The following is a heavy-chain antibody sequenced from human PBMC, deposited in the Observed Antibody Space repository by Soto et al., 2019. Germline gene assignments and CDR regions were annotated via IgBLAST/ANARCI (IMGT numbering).Heavy chain of an antibody. CDR3: ARDPGYSYGNNWFDP. V-gene: IGHV1-69*13. D-gene: IGHD5-18*01. J-gene: IGHJ5*02. CDR1: GGTFSSYA. CDR2: IIPIFGTA. Sequence: SVKVSCKASGGTFSSYAISWVRQAPGQGLEWMGGIIPIFGTASYAQKFQGRVTITADESTSTAYMELSSLRSEDTAVYYCARDPGYSYGNNWFDPWGQGTLVTVSS.